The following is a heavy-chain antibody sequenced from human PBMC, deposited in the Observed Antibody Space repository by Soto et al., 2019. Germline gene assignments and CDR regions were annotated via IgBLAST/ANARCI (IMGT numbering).Heavy chain of an antibody. CDR3: ARTVDTAMGLFDY. J-gene: IGHJ4*02. V-gene: IGHV2-26*01. Sequence: SGTTLVNPTETLTLTCTVSGFSLSNARMGVSWIRQPPGKALEWLAHIFSNDEKSYSTSLKSRLTTSKDTSKSQVVLTMTNMDPVDTATYYCARTVDTAMGLFDYWGQGTLVTVSS. D-gene: IGHD5-18*01. CDR1: GFSLSNARMG. CDR2: IFSNDEK.